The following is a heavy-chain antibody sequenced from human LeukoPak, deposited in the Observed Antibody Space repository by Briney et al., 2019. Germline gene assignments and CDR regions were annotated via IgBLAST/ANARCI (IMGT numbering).Heavy chain of an antibody. D-gene: IGHD6-13*01. CDR1: KFTFSEYS. V-gene: IGHV3-21*01. CDR2: ISSIRNYI. Sequence: GGSLRLSCAASKFTFSEYSMSWVRQAPGKGLEWVSSISSIRNYIYYADSVKGRFTVSRDNAKNSLYLQMNSLRAEDTAVYYCARGPGSCSWYPTLEGGYYFDYWGQGTLVTVSS. J-gene: IGHJ4*02. CDR3: ARGPGSCSWYPTLEGGYYFDY.